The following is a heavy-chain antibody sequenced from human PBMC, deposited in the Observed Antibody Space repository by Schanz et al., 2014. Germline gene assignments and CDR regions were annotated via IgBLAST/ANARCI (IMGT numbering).Heavy chain of an antibody. V-gene: IGHV1-46*01. CDR2: INPSGGST. D-gene: IGHD3-10*01. J-gene: IGHJ6*02. Sequence: QVQLVQSGAEVKKPGASVKVSCKASGYTFTSDSMHWVRQAPGQGLEWMGMINPSGGSTTYAQKFQGRVTMTTDTSTGTAYMELRSLRSDDTAVYYCARAKRFGDMDVWGQGTTVTVSS. CDR3: ARAKRFGDMDV. CDR1: GYTFTSDS.